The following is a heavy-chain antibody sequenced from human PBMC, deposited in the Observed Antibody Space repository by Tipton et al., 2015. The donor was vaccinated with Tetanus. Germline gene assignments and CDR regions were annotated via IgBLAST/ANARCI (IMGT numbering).Heavy chain of an antibody. CDR1: GGSISSYY. V-gene: IGHV4-59*01. D-gene: IGHD1-26*01. J-gene: IGHJ6*02. CDR2: TYYSGST. CDR3: ARDPGPVGATIHYYYGMDV. Sequence: GLVKPSETLSLTCTVSGGSISSYYWSWIRQPPGKGLEWIGYTYYSGSTNYNPSLKSRVTISVDTSKNQFSLQLSAVTAADTAVYYCARDPGPVGATIHYYYGMDVWGQGTPVPVSS.